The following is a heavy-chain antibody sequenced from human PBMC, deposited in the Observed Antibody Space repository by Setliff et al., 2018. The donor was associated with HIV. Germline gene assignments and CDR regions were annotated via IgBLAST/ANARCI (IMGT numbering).Heavy chain of an antibody. V-gene: IGHV1-46*01. J-gene: IGHJ6*02. CDR1: GYTFTSYY. D-gene: IGHD6-6*01. Sequence: KVSCKASGYTFTSYYMHWVRQAPGQGLEWMGIINPSGGSTSYAQKFQGRVTMTRDTSTSTVYMELSSLRSEDTAVYYCARDLGQLVQSFYYYYGMDVWGQGTTVTVSS. CDR3: ARDLGQLVQSFYYYYGMDV. CDR2: INPSGGST.